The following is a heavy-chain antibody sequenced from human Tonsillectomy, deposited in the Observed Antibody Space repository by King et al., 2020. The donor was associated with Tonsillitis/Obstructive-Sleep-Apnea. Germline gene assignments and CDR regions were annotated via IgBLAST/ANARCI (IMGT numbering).Heavy chain of an antibody. Sequence: VQLVESGGGVVQPGRSLRLSCAASGFSFSNYAIHWVRQAPGKGLEWVALISYDGSNIYYADSVKGRFAISRDNSKNTLYLQMNGLRAEDTAVYYCAKDSSSRSSQITSGWEWFDPWGQGTLVTVSS. J-gene: IGHJ5*02. CDR2: ISYDGSNI. V-gene: IGHV3-30*18. CDR1: GFSFSNYA. CDR3: AKDSSSRSSQITSGWEWFDP. D-gene: IGHD6-19*01.